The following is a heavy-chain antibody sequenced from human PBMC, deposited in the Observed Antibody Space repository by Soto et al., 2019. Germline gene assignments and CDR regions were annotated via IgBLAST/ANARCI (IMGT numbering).Heavy chain of an antibody. CDR3: AKDDKSYYFDY. J-gene: IGHJ4*02. CDR2: ISGSGGST. V-gene: IGHV3-23*01. CDR1: GFTFSSYA. Sequence: GESLKISCAASGFTFSSYAMSWVRQAPGKGLEWVSAISGSGGSTYYADSVKGRFTISRDNSKNTLYLQMNSLRAEDTAVYYCAKDDKSYYFDYWGQGTLVTVSS. D-gene: IGHD1-26*01.